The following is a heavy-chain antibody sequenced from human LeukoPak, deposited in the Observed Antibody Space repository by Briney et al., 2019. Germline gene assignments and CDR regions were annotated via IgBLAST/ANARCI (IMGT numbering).Heavy chain of an antibody. V-gene: IGHV5-51*01. D-gene: IGHD6-13*01. Sequence: GESLKISXKASGYSFISYWIAWVRQMPGKGLEWMGTIYPGDSDTRYSPSFQGQVTISADKSISTAYLQWSSLTASDTAMYYCARPLVGTGYSSSWYFNYWGQGTLVTVSS. CDR3: ARPLVGTGYSSSWYFNY. CDR1: GYSFISYW. CDR2: IYPGDSDT. J-gene: IGHJ4*02.